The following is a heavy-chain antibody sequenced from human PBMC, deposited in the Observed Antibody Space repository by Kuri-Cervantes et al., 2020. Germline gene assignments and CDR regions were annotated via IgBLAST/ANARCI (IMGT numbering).Heavy chain of an antibody. CDR2: ISWNSGSI. J-gene: IGHJ6*02. CDR1: GFTFDDYA. CDR3: ARVVGSSGWYFGELELNFINALYYYYGMDV. Sequence: GGSLRLSCAASGFTFDDYAMHWVRQAPGKGLEWVSGISWNSGSIGYADSVKGRFTISRDNAKNSLYLQMNSLRAEDTAVYYCARVVGSSGWYFGELELNFINALYYYYGMDVWGQGTTVTVSS. V-gene: IGHV3-9*01. D-gene: IGHD6-19*01.